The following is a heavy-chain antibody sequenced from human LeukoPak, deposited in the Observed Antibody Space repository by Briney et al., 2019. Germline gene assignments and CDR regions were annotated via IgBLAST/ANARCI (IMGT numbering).Heavy chain of an antibody. CDR3: ARPTSSGYDAFDI. CDR2: IYYSGST. Sequence: PSETLSLACTVSGGSISSYYWSWIRQPPGKGLEWIGYIYYSGSTNYNPSLKGRVTISVDTSKNQFSLKLSSVTAADTAVYYCARPTSSGYDAFDIWGQGTMVTVSS. J-gene: IGHJ3*02. D-gene: IGHD5-12*01. V-gene: IGHV4-59*08. CDR1: GGSISSYY.